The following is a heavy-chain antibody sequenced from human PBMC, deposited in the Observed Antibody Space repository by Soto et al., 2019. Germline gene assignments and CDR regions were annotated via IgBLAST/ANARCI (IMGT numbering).Heavy chain of an antibody. Sequence: EVHLVESGGGLVQPGGSLRLSCAASGFTFSSYWMSWVRQAPGKGLEWVANIKQDGSEKYYVDSVKGRFTISRDNAKNSLYLQMNSLRAEDTAVYYCARVRCSGGSCYFSDYFDYWGQGTLVTVSS. V-gene: IGHV3-7*01. CDR3: ARVRCSGGSCYFSDYFDY. CDR2: IKQDGSEK. CDR1: GFTFSSYW. D-gene: IGHD2-15*01. J-gene: IGHJ4*02.